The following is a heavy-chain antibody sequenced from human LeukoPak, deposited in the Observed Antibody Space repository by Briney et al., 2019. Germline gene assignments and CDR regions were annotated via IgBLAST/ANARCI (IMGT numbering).Heavy chain of an antibody. CDR3: AKASWVSNVDAVL. V-gene: IGHV3-23*01. D-gene: IGHD1-1*01. CDR1: GFTFSNYA. CDR2: LRGDGET. J-gene: IGHJ4*02. Sequence: GGSLRLSCAASGFTFSNYAMSWVRQAPAGGLEWVSSLRGDGETFYADSVKGRFTLSRDDSRNTVYLQLNNLRVEDTAVYYCAKASWVSNVDAVLWGQGTLVTVSS.